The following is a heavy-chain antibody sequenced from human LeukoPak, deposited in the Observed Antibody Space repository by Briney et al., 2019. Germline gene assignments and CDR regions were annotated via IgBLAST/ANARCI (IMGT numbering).Heavy chain of an antibody. CDR2: ISYDGSNK. V-gene: IGHV3-30*18. J-gene: IGHJ4*02. D-gene: IGHD5-24*01. Sequence: GRSLRLSCAASGFTFSSYGMHWVRQAPGKGLEWEAVISYDGSNKYYADSVKGRFTISRDNSKNTLYLQMNSLRAEDTAVYYCAKDTEMATSYYFDYWGQGTLVTVSS. CDR3: AKDTEMATSYYFDY. CDR1: GFTFSSYG.